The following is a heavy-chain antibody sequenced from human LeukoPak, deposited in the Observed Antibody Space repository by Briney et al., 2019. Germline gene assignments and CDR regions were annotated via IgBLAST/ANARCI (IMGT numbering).Heavy chain of an antibody. V-gene: IGHV5-51*01. CDR2: IYPGDSDT. Sequence: GESLQISCKGSGYSFTSYWIGWVRPMPGKGLEWMGIIYPGDSDTRYSPSFQGQVTISADKSISTAYLQWSSLKASDTAMYYCARAVAAAGTPFDYWGQGTLVTVSS. D-gene: IGHD6-13*01. J-gene: IGHJ4*02. CDR3: ARAVAAAGTPFDY. CDR1: GYSFTSYW.